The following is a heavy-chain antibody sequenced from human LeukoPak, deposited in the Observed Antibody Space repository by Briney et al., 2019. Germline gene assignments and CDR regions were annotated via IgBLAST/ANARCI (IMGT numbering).Heavy chain of an antibody. CDR3: ARRGHRQAADNAFDI. J-gene: IGHJ3*02. D-gene: IGHD6-13*01. CDR2: IYPGDSGT. CDR1: GYTFTTYW. Sequence: GESLKISCKGSGYTFTTYWIGWGRQRPGKGLEWVGIIYPGDSGTRYSPSFEGQVTISANKSISTAYLQWSSLKASDTAMYYCARRGHRQAADNAFDIWGQGTMVTVSS. V-gene: IGHV5-51*01.